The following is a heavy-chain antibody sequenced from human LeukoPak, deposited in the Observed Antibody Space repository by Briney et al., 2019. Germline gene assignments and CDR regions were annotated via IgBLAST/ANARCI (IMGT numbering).Heavy chain of an antibody. V-gene: IGHV1-18*01. Sequence: GASVKVSCKGSDYTFRSHGISWVRQAPGQGLEWMGWISTYNGDTKYAQKFQGRVTMTTDTSTSTAYMELTSLRSDDTAVYYCARDGAYMDVWGKGTTVTVSS. CDR1: DYTFRSHG. J-gene: IGHJ6*03. CDR3: ARDGAYMDV. CDR2: ISTYNGDT.